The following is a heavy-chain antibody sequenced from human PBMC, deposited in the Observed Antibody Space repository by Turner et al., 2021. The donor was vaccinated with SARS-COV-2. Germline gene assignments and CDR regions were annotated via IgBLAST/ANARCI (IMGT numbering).Heavy chain of an antibody. CDR3: ARDRFYHDSSGYFINWFDP. V-gene: IGHV3-7*03. CDR2: IKQDGSEK. J-gene: IGHJ5*02. CDR1: GFTFSRYW. Sequence: EVQLVESGGGLVQPGGSLRLPCPASGFTFSRYWMSWGRQAPGKGREWVANIKQDGSEKYYVDSVKGRFTISRDNAKNSLYLQMNSLRAEDTAVYYCARDRFYHDSSGYFINWFDPWGQGTLVTVSS. D-gene: IGHD3-22*01.